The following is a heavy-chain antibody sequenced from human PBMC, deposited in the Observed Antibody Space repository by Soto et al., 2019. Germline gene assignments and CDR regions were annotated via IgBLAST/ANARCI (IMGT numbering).Heavy chain of an antibody. V-gene: IGHV1-69*01. CDR2: IIPILNTP. D-gene: IGHD1-26*01. J-gene: IGHJ4*02. CDR3: ARIGGVGAPPGADY. Sequence: QVQLVQSGAEVKKPGSSVKVSCKASGGIFSSYAISWVRQAPGQGLEWMGEIIPILNTPHYAQKFQDRLTITADESTRTASMVLSSLISDDTAVYYCARIGGVGAPPGADYWGQGTLVTVSS. CDR1: GGIFSSYA.